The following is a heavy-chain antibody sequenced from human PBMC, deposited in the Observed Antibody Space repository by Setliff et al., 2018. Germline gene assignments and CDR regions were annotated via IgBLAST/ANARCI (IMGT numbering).Heavy chain of an antibody. CDR2: IYSGGRT. CDR3: VPGRGS. CDR1: GLTVSSGY. J-gene: IGHJ5*02. D-gene: IGHD6-25*01. Sequence: QPGGSLRLSCTVSGLTVSSGYFSWVRQAPGKGPECVSVIYSGGRTHYAESAKGRFTISRDNAQKTLYLHMNNLRADDTAVFYCVPGRGSWGQGALVTVSS. V-gene: IGHV3-53*01.